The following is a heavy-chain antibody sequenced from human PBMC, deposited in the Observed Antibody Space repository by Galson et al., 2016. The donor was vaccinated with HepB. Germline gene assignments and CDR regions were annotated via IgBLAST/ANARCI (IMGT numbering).Heavy chain of an antibody. Sequence: SLRLSCAASGFTFSTHWMHWVRQAPGRGLECVSTIGTSGDTYYPDAVKGRFTISIENAKNSLYFQMNNVAAEDTAEYYCVRGRGSSSSFEFLDWNLDLWGRGIMVAVSS. CDR2: IGTSGDT. D-gene: IGHD6-6*01. V-gene: IGHV3-13*01. J-gene: IGHJ2*01. CDR3: VRGRGSSSSFEFLDWNLDL. CDR1: GFTFSTHW.